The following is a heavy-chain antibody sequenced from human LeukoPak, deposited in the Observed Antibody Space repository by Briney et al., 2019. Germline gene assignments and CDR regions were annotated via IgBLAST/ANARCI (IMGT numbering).Heavy chain of an antibody. Sequence: GGSLRLSCAASGFTFSSYGMHWVRQAPGKGLEWVAVISYDGSNKYYADSVKGRFTISRDNSKNTLYLQMSSLRAEDTAVYYCAKWPGYYGSGTFIGMDVWGQGTTVTVSS. CDR1: GFTFSSYG. CDR2: ISYDGSNK. V-gene: IGHV3-30*18. D-gene: IGHD3-10*01. J-gene: IGHJ6*02. CDR3: AKWPGYYGSGTFIGMDV.